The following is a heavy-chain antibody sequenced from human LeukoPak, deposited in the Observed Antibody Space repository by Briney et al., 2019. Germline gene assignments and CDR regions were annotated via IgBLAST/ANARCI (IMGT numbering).Heavy chain of an antibody. CDR2: IYYSGST. Sequence: PSETLSLTCTVSGGSISSNYWSWIRQPPGKGLEWIGYIYYSGSTNYNPSPKSRVTISVDTSKNHFSLTLSSVTAADTAVYYCTRSDGYGLVGIWGQGTMVTVSS. CDR3: TRSDGYGLVGI. D-gene: IGHD3-10*01. J-gene: IGHJ3*01. V-gene: IGHV4-59*12. CDR1: GGSISSNY.